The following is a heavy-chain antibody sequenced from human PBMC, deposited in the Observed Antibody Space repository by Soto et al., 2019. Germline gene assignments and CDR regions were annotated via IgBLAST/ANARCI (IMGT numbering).Heavy chain of an antibody. J-gene: IGHJ4*02. D-gene: IGHD3-22*01. Sequence: EVQLVESGGGLVQPGGSLRLSCAASGFTFSSYWMSWVRQAPGKGLEWVANMKQDGSEKYYVDSVKGRFTISRDNAKNSLYLQMNSLRAEDTAVYYCARLRKNYDSSGYYAYWGQGTLVTVSS. CDR3: ARLRKNYDSSGYYAY. CDR2: MKQDGSEK. V-gene: IGHV3-7*03. CDR1: GFTFSSYW.